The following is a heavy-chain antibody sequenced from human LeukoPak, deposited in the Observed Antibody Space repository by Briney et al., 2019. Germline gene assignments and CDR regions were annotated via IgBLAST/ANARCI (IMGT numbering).Heavy chain of an antibody. D-gene: IGHD6-19*01. V-gene: IGHV4-59*01. Sequence: PSETLSLTCTVSGGSFSSYYWSWIRQSPGKGLEWMGYISYSGSANYNPSLKSRATISVDTSKNQFSLKLSSVTAADTAVYYCARVSSGSTADFDYWGQGTLVTVSS. CDR2: ISYSGSA. J-gene: IGHJ4*02. CDR1: GGSFSSYY. CDR3: ARVSSGSTADFDY.